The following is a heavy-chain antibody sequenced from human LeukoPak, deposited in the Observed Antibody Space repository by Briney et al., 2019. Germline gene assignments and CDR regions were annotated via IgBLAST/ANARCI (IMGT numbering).Heavy chain of an antibody. J-gene: IGHJ4*02. Sequence: ASVKVSCKASGYTFTSYYMHWVRQAPGQGLEWMGIINPSGGSTSYAQKFQGRVTMTRDTSTSTVYMELSSLRSEDTAVYYCARDFRYGDYVEGSNWKPDYWGQGTLVTVSS. CDR2: INPSGGST. V-gene: IGHV1-46*01. CDR3: ARDFRYGDYVEGSNWKPDY. CDR1: GYTFTSYY. D-gene: IGHD4-17*01.